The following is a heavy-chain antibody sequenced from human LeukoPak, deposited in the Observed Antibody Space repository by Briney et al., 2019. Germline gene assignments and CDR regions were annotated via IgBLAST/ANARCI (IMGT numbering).Heavy chain of an antibody. J-gene: IGHJ5*02. D-gene: IGHD2-2*01. Sequence: ASVKVSCKASGGTFSSYAISWVRQDPGQGREWMGGIIPIFGTANYAQKFQGRVTITTDESTSTAYMELSSLRSEDTAVYYCASHSLYCSSTSCYPMQGWFDPWGQGTLVTVFS. CDR1: GGTFSSYA. CDR2: IIPIFGTA. CDR3: ASHSLYCSSTSCYPMQGWFDP. V-gene: IGHV1-69*05.